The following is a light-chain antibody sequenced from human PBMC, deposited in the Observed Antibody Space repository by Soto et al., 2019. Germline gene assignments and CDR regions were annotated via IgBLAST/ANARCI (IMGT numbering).Light chain of an antibody. CDR2: HAS. V-gene: IGKV1-5*01. CDR1: QSISNW. Sequence: DIQMTQSPSTLRASVGDRVTISCRASQSISNWLAWYPKKPGTATKVLIYHASNLQSGVPSRFSGSGSGTEFTLTISSLQPDYFATYYCQQYNSYSFGQGTKVDIK. J-gene: IGKJ1*01. CDR3: QQYNSYS.